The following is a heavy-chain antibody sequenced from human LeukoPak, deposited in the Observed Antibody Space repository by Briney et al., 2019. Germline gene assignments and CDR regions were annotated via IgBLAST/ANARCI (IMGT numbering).Heavy chain of an antibody. Sequence: SVNVSCKASGGTFSPYAISWVRQAPGQGIEWVGRIVPILGTANYAQNFQGRVTITADRSTTKAYMERSGLRYEETDGYSCARVPQGSSWPYYFDYWGQGTLVTVSS. V-gene: IGHV1-69*04. J-gene: IGHJ4*02. CDR2: IVPILGTA. CDR1: GGTFSPYA. CDR3: ARVPQGSSWPYYFDY. D-gene: IGHD6-13*01.